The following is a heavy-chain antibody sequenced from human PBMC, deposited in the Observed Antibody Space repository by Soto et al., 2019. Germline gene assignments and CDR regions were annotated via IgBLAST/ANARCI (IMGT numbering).Heavy chain of an antibody. V-gene: IGHV1-18*01. CDR2: ISSYNGNT. CDR1: GYTFSSYF. J-gene: IGHJ6*02. Sequence: GXSVKVYCRRSGYTFSSYFIPLVRQAPGQGLECMGWISSYNGNTNFSQKLQGRVAVTTDTSTSTAYMELRSLRSDDTAVYYCARQNYYSGMDVWGQGTTVTVSS. CDR3: ARQNYYSGMDV.